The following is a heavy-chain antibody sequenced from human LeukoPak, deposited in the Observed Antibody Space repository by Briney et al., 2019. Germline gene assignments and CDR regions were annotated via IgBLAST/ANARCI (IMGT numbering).Heavy chain of an antibody. D-gene: IGHD2-2*01. CDR3: ARVGTTNYYFYYMDV. J-gene: IGHJ6*03. CDR1: GFTFSTSA. Sequence: GGSLRLSCAASGFTFSTSAMSWVRQAPGKGLEWVSYVSSSGGTIYYADSVKGRFTISRDNARNSLYLQMNSLRAEDTAVYYCARVGTTNYYFYYMDVWGKGTTVTVSS. V-gene: IGHV3-48*03. CDR2: VSSSGGTI.